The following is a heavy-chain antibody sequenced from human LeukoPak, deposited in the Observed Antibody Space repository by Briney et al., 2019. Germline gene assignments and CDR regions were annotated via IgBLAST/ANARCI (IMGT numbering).Heavy chain of an antibody. Sequence: GGSLRLSCAASGFTFSSYAMSWVRQAPGKGLEWVSAISGSGGSTYYADSVKGRFTISRDNSKNMLYLQMNSLRAEDTAVYYCARGYYYDSSGYCFDYWGQGTLVTVSS. D-gene: IGHD3-22*01. J-gene: IGHJ4*02. CDR3: ARGYYYDSSGYCFDY. V-gene: IGHV3-23*01. CDR1: GFTFSSYA. CDR2: ISGSGGST.